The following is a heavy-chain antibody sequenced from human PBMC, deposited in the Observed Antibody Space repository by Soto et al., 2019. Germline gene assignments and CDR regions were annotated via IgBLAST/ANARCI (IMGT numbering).Heavy chain of an antibody. Sequence: GGSLRLSCAASGFTFSGYAMSWVRQAPGKGLEWVSFIYVNGNTYSAASVKGRFSISRDSSKNTVYLQMDRLRAEDTAVYYCGRNYYGSGSYAPWFDPWGQGTLVTVSS. CDR1: GFTFSGYA. CDR3: GRNYYGSGSYAPWFDP. D-gene: IGHD3-10*01. CDR2: IYVNGNT. J-gene: IGHJ5*02. V-gene: IGHV3-66*01.